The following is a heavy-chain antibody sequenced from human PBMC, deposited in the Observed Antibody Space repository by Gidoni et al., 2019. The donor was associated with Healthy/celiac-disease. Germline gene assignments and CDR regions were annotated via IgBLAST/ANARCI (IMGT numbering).Heavy chain of an antibody. CDR3: AKDNGSGITMIVVVTDYFDY. CDR2: ISGSGGST. Sequence: EVQLLESGGGLVQPGGSLRLSCAASGFTFSSYAMSWVRQAPGKGLEWVSAISGSGGSTYYADSVKGRFTISRDNSKNTLYLQMNSLRAEDTAVYYCAKDNGSGITMIVVVTDYFDYWGQGTLVTVSS. CDR1: GFTFSSYA. D-gene: IGHD3-22*01. J-gene: IGHJ4*02. V-gene: IGHV3-23*01.